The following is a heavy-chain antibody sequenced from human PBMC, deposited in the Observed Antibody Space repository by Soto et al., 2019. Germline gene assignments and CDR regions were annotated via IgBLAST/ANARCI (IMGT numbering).Heavy chain of an antibody. Sequence: GASVKVSCKASGYTFTSYGISWVRQAPGQGLEWMGWISAYNGNTNYAQKLQGRVTMTTDTSTSTAYMELRSLRSDDTAVYYCARVVEVDSSGYLVDPWGQGTLVTVSS. J-gene: IGHJ5*02. CDR1: GYTFTSYG. CDR3: ARVVEVDSSGYLVDP. V-gene: IGHV1-18*01. CDR2: ISAYNGNT. D-gene: IGHD3-22*01.